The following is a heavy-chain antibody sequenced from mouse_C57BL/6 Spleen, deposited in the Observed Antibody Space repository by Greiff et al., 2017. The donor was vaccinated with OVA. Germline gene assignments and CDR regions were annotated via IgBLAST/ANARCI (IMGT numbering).Heavy chain of an antibody. CDR3: ARQIYYGNPMDY. Sequence: EVKVVESGGDLVKPGGSLKLSCAASGFTFSSYGMSWVRQTPDKRLEWVATISSGGSYTYYPDSVKGRFTISRDNAKNTLYLQMSSLKSEDTAMYYCARQIYYGNPMDYWGQGTSVTVSS. D-gene: IGHD2-1*01. V-gene: IGHV5-6*01. CDR1: GFTFSSYG. J-gene: IGHJ4*01. CDR2: ISSGGSYT.